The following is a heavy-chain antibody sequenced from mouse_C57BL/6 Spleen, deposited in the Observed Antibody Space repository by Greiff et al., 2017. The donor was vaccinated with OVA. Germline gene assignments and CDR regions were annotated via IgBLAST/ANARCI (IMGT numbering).Heavy chain of an antibody. CDR1: GYTFTDYY. CDR3: ARSILSSWFAY. V-gene: IGHV1-26*01. J-gene: IGHJ3*01. Sequence: VQLQQSGPELVKPGASVKISCKASGYTFTDYYMNWVKQSHGKSLEWIGDINPNNGGTSYNQKFKGKATLTVDKSSSTAYMELRSLTSEDSAVYYCARSILSSWFAYWGQGTLVTVSA. CDR2: INPNNGGT.